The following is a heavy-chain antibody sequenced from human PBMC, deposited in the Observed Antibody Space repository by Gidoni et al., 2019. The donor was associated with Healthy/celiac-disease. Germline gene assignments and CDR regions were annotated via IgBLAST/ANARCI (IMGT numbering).Heavy chain of an antibody. Sequence: QVQLVQSGAEVKKPGASVKVSCKASGGTFSSYAISWVRQAPGQELEWMGGIFPIFGTAIYAQKFQGRVTITADESTSTAYMELSSLRSEDTAVYYCARSMVRGSGYYYGMDVWGQGTTVTVSS. J-gene: IGHJ6*02. V-gene: IGHV1-69*01. CDR3: ARSMVRGSGYYYGMDV. CDR2: IFPIFGTA. CDR1: GGTFSSYA. D-gene: IGHD3-10*01.